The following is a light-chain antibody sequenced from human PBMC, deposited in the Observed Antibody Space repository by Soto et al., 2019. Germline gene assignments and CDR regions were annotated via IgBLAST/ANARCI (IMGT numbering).Light chain of an antibody. CDR2: GAS. CDR3: QQYNDWPALT. J-gene: IGKJ4*01. Sequence: EIVMTQSPATLSVSPGERATLSCRSSQTVSSNLAWYQHKPGQAPRLLIYGASTRATGIPARFSGSRSGTEFILTISSLQSEDFAVYYCQQYNDWPALTFGGGTNVEIK. V-gene: IGKV3-15*01. CDR1: QTVSSN.